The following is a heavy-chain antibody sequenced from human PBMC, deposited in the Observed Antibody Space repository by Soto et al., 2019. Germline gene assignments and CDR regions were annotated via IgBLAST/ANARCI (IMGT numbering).Heavy chain of an antibody. CDR2: INGRSNYV. V-gene: IGHV3-21*01. CDR3: AREDGVVGSSSAFDH. J-gene: IGHJ4*02. Sequence: LRLSCVFSGFTFSTYTMNWVRQAPGKGLEWVSSINGRSNYVYYADSVKGRFTISRDNAKNSLYLQMNRLRAEDTAIYYCAREDGVVGSSSAFDHWGLGTLVTVSS. D-gene: IGHD1-26*01. CDR1: GFTFSTYT.